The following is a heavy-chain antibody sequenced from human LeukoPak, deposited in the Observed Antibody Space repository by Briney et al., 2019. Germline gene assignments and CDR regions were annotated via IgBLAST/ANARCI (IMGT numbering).Heavy chain of an antibody. CDR3: AGSYDYVWGSYRYTYHDAFDI. D-gene: IGHD3-16*02. CDR1: GFTFSSYE. Sequence: PGGSLRLSCAASGFTFSSYEMNWVRQAPGKGLEWVSYISSSGSTIYYADSVKGRFTISRDNAKNSLYLQMNSLRAEDTAVYYCAGSYDYVWGSYRYTYHDAFDIWGQGTMVTVSS. J-gene: IGHJ3*02. V-gene: IGHV3-48*03. CDR2: ISSSGSTI.